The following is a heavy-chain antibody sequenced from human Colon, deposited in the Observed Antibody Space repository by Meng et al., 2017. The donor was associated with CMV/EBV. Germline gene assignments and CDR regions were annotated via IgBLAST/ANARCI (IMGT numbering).Heavy chain of an antibody. CDR3: AKDGSRVTAAGTYFHY. D-gene: IGHD6-13*01. V-gene: IGHV3-30*02. CDR2: IAHDGGNK. J-gene: IGHJ4*02. Sequence: WIRQPPGKGLECVAFIAHDGGNKDYADSVKGRFTISRDNSKNTVYLQMNSLRDEDTAVYYCAKDGSRVTAAGTYFHYWGQGTLVTVSS.